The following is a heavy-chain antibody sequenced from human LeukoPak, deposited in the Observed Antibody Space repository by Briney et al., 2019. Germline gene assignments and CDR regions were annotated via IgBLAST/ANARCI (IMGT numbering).Heavy chain of an antibody. V-gene: IGHV3-66*01. CDR3: VRKAAFDI. J-gene: IGHJ3*02. CDR1: GFTVSSDY. CDR2: IYSSGST. Sequence: GSLRLSYAASGFTVSSDYMSWVRQAPGKGLEWVSVIYSSGSTYYADSVKGRFTISRDNSKNTLSLQMNSLRAEDTAVYYCVRKAAFDIWGQGTMVTVSS.